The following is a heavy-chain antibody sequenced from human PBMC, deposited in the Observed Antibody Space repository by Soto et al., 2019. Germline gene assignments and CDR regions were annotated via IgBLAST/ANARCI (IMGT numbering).Heavy chain of an antibody. V-gene: IGHV1-18*01. CDR3: ARVAARPLVYWFDP. Sequence: ASVKVSCKASGYTFTSYGISWVRQAPGQGLEWMGWISAYNGNTNYAQKLQGRVTMTTDTSTSTAYMELRSLRSDDTAVDYCARVAARPLVYWFDPWGQGTLVTVSS. CDR1: GYTFTSYG. CDR2: ISAYNGNT. D-gene: IGHD6-6*01. J-gene: IGHJ5*02.